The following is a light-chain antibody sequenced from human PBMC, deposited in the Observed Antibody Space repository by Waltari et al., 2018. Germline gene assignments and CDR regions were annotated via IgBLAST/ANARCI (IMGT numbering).Light chain of an antibody. CDR1: QSISRY. CDR2: GAS. V-gene: IGKV3-15*01. CDR3: QHYYNWPRA. J-gene: IGKJ1*01. Sequence: EIVMTQSPATLSVSPGARGTLSCRASQSISRYLAWYQHKPGQAPRLLIYGASTRATDIPARFSGSGSGTEFTLTITGLQSEDFAVYYCQHYYNWPRAFGPGTNVEIK.